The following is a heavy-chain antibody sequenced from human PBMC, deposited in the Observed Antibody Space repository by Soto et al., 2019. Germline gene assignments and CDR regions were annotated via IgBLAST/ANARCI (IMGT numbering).Heavy chain of an antibody. CDR1: GYSFTSHY. D-gene: IGHD3-9*01. V-gene: IGHV1-69*13. J-gene: IGHJ4*02. CDR2: IYPIFGTA. Sequence: GASVTVSCQAIGYSFTSHYMHWVRQAPGQGLEWMGAIYPIFGTANYAQKFKGRVTITADESTSTAYMELSSLRSEDTAVYYCARAIRYFDWLLRTFNFDYWGQGTLVTVSS. CDR3: ARAIRYFDWLLRTFNFDY.